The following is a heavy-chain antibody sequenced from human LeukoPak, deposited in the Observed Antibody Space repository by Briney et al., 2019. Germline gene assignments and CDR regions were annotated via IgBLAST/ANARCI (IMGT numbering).Heavy chain of an antibody. CDR1: GGSISSYY. V-gene: IGHV4-59*01. D-gene: IGHD6-19*01. J-gene: IGHJ4*02. CDR2: IYYSGST. Sequence: SETLSLTCTVSGGSISSYYWSWIRQPPGKGLEWIGYIYYSGSTNYNPSLKSRVTISVDTSKNQFSLKLSSVTAADTAVYYCARAPYSSGWYPYWGQGTLVTVSS. CDR3: ARAPYSSGWYPY.